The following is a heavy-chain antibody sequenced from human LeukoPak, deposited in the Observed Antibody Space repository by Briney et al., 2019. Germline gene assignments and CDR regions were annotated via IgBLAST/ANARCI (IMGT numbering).Heavy chain of an antibody. CDR1: GFTFSPYA. V-gene: IGHV3-30*18. D-gene: IGHD2-2*03. CDR3: AKDGYCSSTSCYPNHFDS. CDR2: ISNDGSKK. J-gene: IGHJ4*02. Sequence: GGSLRLSRAAPGFTFSPYAMHWVRQAPGKRPEWVALISNDGSKKYYADYVKGRFTISRDNSKNTLDLQMNSLRAEDTAVYYCAKDGYCSSTSCYPNHFDSWGQGTLVTVSS.